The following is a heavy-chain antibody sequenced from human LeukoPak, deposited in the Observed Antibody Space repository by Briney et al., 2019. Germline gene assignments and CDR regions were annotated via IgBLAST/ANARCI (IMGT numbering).Heavy chain of an antibody. CDR2: IYYSGST. CDR3: ASTSRRYYYYYGMDV. J-gene: IGHJ6*02. Sequence: SETLSLTCAVYGGSFSGYYWSWIRQPPGKGLEWIGYIYYSGSTYYNPSLKSRVTISVDTSKNQFSLKLSSVTAADTAVYYCASTSRRYYYYYGMDVWGQGTTVTVSS. D-gene: IGHD2-2*01. V-gene: IGHV4-30-4*08. CDR1: GGSFSGYY.